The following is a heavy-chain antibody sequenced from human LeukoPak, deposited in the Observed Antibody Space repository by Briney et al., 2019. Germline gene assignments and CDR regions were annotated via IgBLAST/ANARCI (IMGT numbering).Heavy chain of an antibody. J-gene: IGHJ5*02. V-gene: IGHV4-61*02. Sequence: SQTLSLTCTVSGGSISSGSYLWSWIRQPAGKGLEWIARVSATGGTDYSPSLRSRVTISVDTSENQFSLKLTSVTAADTAVYYCARRSIGNWFDPWGQGTLVTVSS. CDR2: VSATGGT. D-gene: IGHD3-10*01. CDR1: GGSISSGSYL. CDR3: ARRSIGNWFDP.